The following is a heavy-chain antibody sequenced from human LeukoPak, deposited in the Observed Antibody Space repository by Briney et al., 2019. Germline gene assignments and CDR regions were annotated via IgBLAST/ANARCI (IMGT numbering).Heavy chain of an antibody. CDR2: IRGSGGST. V-gene: IGHV3-23*01. J-gene: IGHJ4*02. D-gene: IGHD3-10*01. CDR3: AKDRATYYSGGFDY. CDR1: GFTFGSYA. Sequence: PGESLRLSCAASGFTFGSYAMSWVRQAPGKGLEWVSAIRGSGGSTYYADSVKGRFTISRDNSKNTLYLQMNSLRAEDTAVYYCAKDRATYYSGGFDYWGQGTLVTVSS.